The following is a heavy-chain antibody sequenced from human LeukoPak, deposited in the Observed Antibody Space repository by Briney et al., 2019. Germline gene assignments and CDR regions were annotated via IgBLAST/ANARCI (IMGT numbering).Heavy chain of an antibody. J-gene: IGHJ6*02. D-gene: IGHD3-22*01. CDR2: IYYSGST. Sequence: PSETLSLTCTVSGGSISSYYWSWIRQPPGKGLKWIGYIYYSGSTNYNPSLKSRVTISVDTSKNQFSLKLSSVTAADTAVYYCARGSRDSIATYYYYGMDVWGQGTTVTVSS. V-gene: IGHV4-59*01. CDR3: ARGSRDSIATYYYYGMDV. CDR1: GGSISSYY.